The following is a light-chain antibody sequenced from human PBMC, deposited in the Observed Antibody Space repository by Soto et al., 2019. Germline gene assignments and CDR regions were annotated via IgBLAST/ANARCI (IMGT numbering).Light chain of an antibody. CDR1: SSDVGGHNF. V-gene: IGLV2-14*03. CDR2: DVN. Sequence: QSALTQPASVSGSPGQSITISCTGTSSDVGGHNFVSWYQQHPGKVPKLMIFDVNSRPSGVSDRFSGSKSGNTASLTISGLQAEDEGDYYCSSYTSSSTHVFGSGTKVTVL. CDR3: SSYTSSSTHV. J-gene: IGLJ1*01.